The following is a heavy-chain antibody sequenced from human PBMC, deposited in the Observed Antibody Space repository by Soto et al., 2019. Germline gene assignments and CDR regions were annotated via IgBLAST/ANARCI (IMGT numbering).Heavy chain of an antibody. D-gene: IGHD3-16*01. CDR2: IYYSGST. V-gene: IGHV4-59*01. J-gene: IGHJ3*02. CDR3: ASGNMITFGGVNAFDI. CDR1: GGSISSYY. Sequence: SETLSLTCTVSGGSISSYYWSWIRQPPGKGLEWIGYIYYSGSTNYNPSLKSRVTISVDTSKNQFSLKLSSVTAADTAVYYCASGNMITFGGVNAFDIWGQGTMVTVSS.